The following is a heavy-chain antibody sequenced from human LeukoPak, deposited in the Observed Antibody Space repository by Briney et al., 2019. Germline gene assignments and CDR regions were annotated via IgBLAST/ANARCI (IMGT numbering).Heavy chain of an antibody. V-gene: IGHV4-39*07. CDR2: IYYSGST. CDR1: GGSLSSTNYY. CDR3: ARRYNWNDRWD. Sequence: PSETLSLTCTVSGGSLSSTNYYWGWIRQPPGKGLEWIGSIYYSGSTYYNPSLKSRLTISLDTSKNQFSLRLSSVTAADTAFYYCARRYNWNDRWDWGQGTLVTVSP. J-gene: IGHJ4*02. D-gene: IGHD1-1*01.